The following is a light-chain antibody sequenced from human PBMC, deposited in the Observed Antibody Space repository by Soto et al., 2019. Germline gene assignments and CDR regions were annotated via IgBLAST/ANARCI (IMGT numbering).Light chain of an antibody. Sequence: DIQVTQSPSSLSASVGDRVTITCRASQGISNVLSWYQQKPGQAPTLLIYVASNLQSGVPSRFSGSGSGTDFTLTISSLQPEDVATFYCLQDYTTPYTFGQGTKLE. V-gene: IGKV1-27*01. J-gene: IGKJ2*01. CDR3: LQDYTTPYT. CDR1: QGISNV. CDR2: VAS.